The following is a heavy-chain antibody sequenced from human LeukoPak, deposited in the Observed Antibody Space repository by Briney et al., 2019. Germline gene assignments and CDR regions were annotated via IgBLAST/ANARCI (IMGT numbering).Heavy chain of an antibody. CDR2: IYYSGST. CDR3: ARQPGPSYYYGSGSYPYYFDC. V-gene: IGHV4-39*01. Sequence: SETLSLTCTVSGGSISSSSYYWGWIRQPPGKGLEWIGSIYYSGSTYYNPSLKSRVTISVDTSKNQFSLKLSSVTAADTAVYYCARQPGPSYYYGSGSYPYYFDCWGQGTLVTVSS. J-gene: IGHJ4*02. D-gene: IGHD3-10*01. CDR1: GGSISSSSYY.